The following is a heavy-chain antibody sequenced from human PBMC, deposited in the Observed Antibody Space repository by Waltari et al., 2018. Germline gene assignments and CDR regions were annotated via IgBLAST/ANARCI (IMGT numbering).Heavy chain of an antibody. Sequence: EVQLVESGGGWVQPGGSLRPSCAASGFTYSSYSMNWVRQAPGKGLEWVSYISSSSSTIYYADSVKGRFTISRDNAKNSLYLQMNSLRAEDTAVYYCARDITGTTERLLGHWGQGTLVTVSS. CDR3: ARDITGTTERLLGH. J-gene: IGHJ4*02. CDR2: ISSSSSTI. CDR1: GFTYSSYS. V-gene: IGHV3-48*01. D-gene: IGHD1-7*01.